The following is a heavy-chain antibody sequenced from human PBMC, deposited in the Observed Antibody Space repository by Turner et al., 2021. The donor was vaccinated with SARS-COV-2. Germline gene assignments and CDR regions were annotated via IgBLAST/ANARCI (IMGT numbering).Heavy chain of an antibody. D-gene: IGHD2-2*01. J-gene: IGHJ4*02. CDR1: GFTLRTSA. CDR2: ISYDGSNE. Sequence: VLLVESGGGVVQPGRSLTRSCAASGFTLRTSALHWVRQGPGKGLEWVAVISYDGSNENYADSVKGRVTISRDNSKNTLYLQMNSLRTKDTAVDYCARAPSDWRSTSCPPPLDYWGQGTLVTVSS. V-gene: IGHV3-30-3*01. CDR3: ARAPSDWRSTSCPPPLDY.